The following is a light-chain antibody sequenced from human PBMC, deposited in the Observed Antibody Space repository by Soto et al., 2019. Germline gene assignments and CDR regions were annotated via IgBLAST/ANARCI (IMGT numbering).Light chain of an antibody. V-gene: IGKV3-11*01. CDR2: DAS. CDR1: QSVSSY. Sequence: ESVLTQSPATLSLSPGERATLSCRASQSVSSYLAWYQQKPGQAPRLLIYDASNRATGIPARFSGSGSGTDFTLTIRSLGPEDSAVYYCHQRFNWPRTFGQGTKLEIK. CDR3: HQRFNWPRT. J-gene: IGKJ2*01.